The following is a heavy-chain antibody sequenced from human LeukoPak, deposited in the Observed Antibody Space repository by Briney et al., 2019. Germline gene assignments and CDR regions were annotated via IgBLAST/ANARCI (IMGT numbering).Heavy chain of an antibody. CDR3: ARRLSSGYDY. D-gene: IGHD3-22*01. J-gene: IGHJ4*02. V-gene: IGHV4-39*01. Sequence: TSETLSLTCTVSGGSISSSSYYWGWIRQPPGKGLEWIGSIYYSGSTYYNPSLKSRVTISVDTSKNQFSLKLSSVTAADTAVYYCARRLSSGYDYWGQGTLVTVSS. CDR2: IYYSGST. CDR1: GGSISSSSYY.